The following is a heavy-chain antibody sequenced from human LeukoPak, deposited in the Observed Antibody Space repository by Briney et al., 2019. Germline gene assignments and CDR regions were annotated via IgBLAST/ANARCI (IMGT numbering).Heavy chain of an antibody. CDR1: GYTFTGYY. CDR2: INPNSGGT. D-gene: IGHD3-3*01. J-gene: IGHJ4*02. V-gene: IGHV1-2*06. Sequence: GASVKVSCKASGYTFTGYYMHWVRQAPGQGREWMGRINPNSGGTNYAQKFQGRVTMTRDTSISTAYMELSRLRSDDTAVYYCARSAFWSGSYFDYWGQGTLVTVSS. CDR3: ARSAFWSGSYFDY.